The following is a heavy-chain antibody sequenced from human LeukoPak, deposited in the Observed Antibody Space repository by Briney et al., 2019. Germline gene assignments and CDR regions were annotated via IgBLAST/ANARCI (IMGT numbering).Heavy chain of an antibody. V-gene: IGHV3-66*04. D-gene: IGHD5-18*01. J-gene: IGHJ4*02. CDR2: IYSGGST. CDR1: GFTVSSNY. Sequence: GGSLRLSCAASGFTVSSNYMSWVRQAPGKGLEWVSVIYSGGSTYYADSVKGRFTISRDNSKNTLYLQMNSLRAEDTAVYYCARHAGLSHGFDYWGQGTLVTVFS. CDR3: ARHAGLSHGFDY.